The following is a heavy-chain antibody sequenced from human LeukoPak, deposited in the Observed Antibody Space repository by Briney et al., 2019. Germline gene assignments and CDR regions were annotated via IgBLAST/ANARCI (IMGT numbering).Heavy chain of an antibody. J-gene: IGHJ4*02. CDR3: ARGQLTRFDY. CDR2: ISSSSSYI. D-gene: IGHD6-6*01. Sequence: GGSLRLSCAASGFTFISYSINRVRQAPGKGLEWGSSISSSSSYIYYAESVKGRFTISRDNAKNSLYLQMNSLRVEDTAVYYCARGQLTRFDYWGQGTLVTVSS. V-gene: IGHV3-21*01. CDR1: GFTFISYS.